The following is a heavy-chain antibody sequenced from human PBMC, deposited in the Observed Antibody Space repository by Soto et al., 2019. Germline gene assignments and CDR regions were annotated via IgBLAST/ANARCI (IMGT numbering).Heavy chain of an antibody. D-gene: IGHD2-21*02. V-gene: IGHV4-59*01. CDR3: ARTACGGDCYRYYGMDV. CDR1: GASISSSY. J-gene: IGHJ6*02. CDR2: MFYSGST. Sequence: PSETLSLTCTVSGASISSSYWSWIRQPPGKGLEWIAYMFYSGSTNYNPSLKSRVTISVDTSKSQFSLKLSSVTAADTAVYYCARTACGGDCYRYYGMDVWGQGTTVTVSS.